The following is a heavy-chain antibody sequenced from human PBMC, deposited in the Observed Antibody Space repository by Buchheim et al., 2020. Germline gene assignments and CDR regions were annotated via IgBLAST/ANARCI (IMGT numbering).Heavy chain of an antibody. D-gene: IGHD2-8*01. J-gene: IGHJ6*02. V-gene: IGHV1-18*01. CDR3: ARDHRDIVLMVYAIPQYGMEV. CDR1: GYTFTSYG. Sequence: QVQLVQSGAEVKKPGASVKVSCKASGYTFTSYGISWVRQAPGQGLEWMGWISAYNGNTNYTQKLQGRVTMTTDTSTSTAYMELRHMRSDDTAVYYCARDHRDIVLMVYAIPQYGMEVWGQGTT. CDR2: ISAYNGNT.